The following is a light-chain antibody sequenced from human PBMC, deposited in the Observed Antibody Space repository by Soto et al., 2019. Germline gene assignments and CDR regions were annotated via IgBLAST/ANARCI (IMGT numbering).Light chain of an antibody. CDR1: QAISSY. V-gene: IGKV1D-8*01. Sequence: VIWMTQSPSLLSASTGDRVTISCRMSQAISSYLAWYQQKPGKAPELLIYSASTLQSGVPSRFSGSGSGTDFILTISCLQSEDYATYYCQQYYSFPRTFGQGTKVEIK. CDR2: SAS. J-gene: IGKJ1*01. CDR3: QQYYSFPRT.